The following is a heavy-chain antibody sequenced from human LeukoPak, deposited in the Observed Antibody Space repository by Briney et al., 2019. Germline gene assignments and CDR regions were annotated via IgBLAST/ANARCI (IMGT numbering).Heavy chain of an antibody. J-gene: IGHJ4*02. D-gene: IGHD3-22*01. CDR3: SRGLDSRKLGY. CDR2: IHPSGAL. Sequence: SETLSLTCTVSGASFSSGDQYWNWIRQRPGEGLEWIGSIHPSGALYNNPSLESRVTISIDTSKNQFSLNLNSVTAADTAVYFCSRGLDSRKLGYWGQGTLVTVSS. CDR1: GASFSSGDQY. V-gene: IGHV4-31*03.